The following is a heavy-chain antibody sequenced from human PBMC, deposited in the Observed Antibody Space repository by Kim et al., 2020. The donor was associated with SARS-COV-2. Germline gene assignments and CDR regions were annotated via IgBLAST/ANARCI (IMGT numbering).Heavy chain of an antibody. J-gene: IGHJ5*02. CDR2: INTNTGNP. Sequence: ASVKVSCKASGYTFTSYAMNWVRQAPAQGLEWMGWINTNTGNPTYAQGFTGRFVFSLDTSVSTAYLQISSLKAEDTAVYYCARNSKRYFDWLLRYNWFDPWGQGTLVTVSS. CDR1: GYTFTSYA. V-gene: IGHV7-4-1*02. CDR3: ARNSKRYFDWLLRYNWFDP. D-gene: IGHD3-9*01.